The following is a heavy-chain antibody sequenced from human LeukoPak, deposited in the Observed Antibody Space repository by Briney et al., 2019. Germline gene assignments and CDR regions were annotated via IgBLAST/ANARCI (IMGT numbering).Heavy chain of an antibody. D-gene: IGHD3-22*01. Sequence: PGGSLRLSCAASGFTFSSYSMNWVRQAPGKGLEWVSSISSSSSHIYYADSVKGRFTISRDNAKNSLYLQMNSLRAEDTAVYYCARAGYYYDSSGDAFDIWGQGTMVTVSS. J-gene: IGHJ3*02. CDR1: GFTFSSYS. CDR3: ARAGYYYDSSGDAFDI. V-gene: IGHV3-21*01. CDR2: ISSSSSHI.